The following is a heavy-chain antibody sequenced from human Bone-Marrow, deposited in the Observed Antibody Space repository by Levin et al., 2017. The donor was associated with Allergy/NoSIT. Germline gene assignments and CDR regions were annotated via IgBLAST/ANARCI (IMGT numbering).Heavy chain of an antibody. CDR1: GFTFSIYA. J-gene: IGHJ5*02. D-gene: IGHD1-26*01. CDR2: ISGRGTTT. V-gene: IGHV3-23*01. CDR3: AKDTGSDPTAWLDP. Sequence: GGSLRLSCAASGFTFSIYAMAWVRQAPGKGLEWVSGISGRGTTTNYADSVKGRFTISRDNSKNMLYLEMKSLRVDDTAIYHCAKDTGSDPTAWLDPWGQGTLVSVAS.